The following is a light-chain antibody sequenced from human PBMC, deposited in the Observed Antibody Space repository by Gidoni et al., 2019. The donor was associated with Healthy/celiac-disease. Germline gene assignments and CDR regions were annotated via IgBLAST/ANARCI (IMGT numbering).Light chain of an antibody. CDR1: QSISSY. J-gene: IGKJ2*01. CDR2: AAS. Sequence: DIQMTQSPPSLSASVGDRVTITCRASQSISSYLNWYQQKPGKAPKLLIYAASSLQSGVPSRSSGSGSGTDFTLTISSLQPEDFATYYCQQSYSTPRYTFGQGTKLEIK. CDR3: QQSYSTPRYT. V-gene: IGKV1-39*01.